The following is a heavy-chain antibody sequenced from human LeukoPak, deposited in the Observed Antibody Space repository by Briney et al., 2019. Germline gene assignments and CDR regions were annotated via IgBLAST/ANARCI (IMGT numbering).Heavy chain of an antibody. J-gene: IGHJ3*01. CDR3: VRDLHWGGFDV. CDR1: GFTFSTYG. D-gene: IGHD7-27*01. Sequence: PGGSLRLSCAASGFTFSTYGMNWVRQAPGKGLEWVSGISPSGDITYYADSVMSRFSISRDNPKSTVSLQMSSLRAEDTALYYCVRDLHWGGFDVWGQGTMVTVSS. V-gene: IGHV3-23*01. CDR2: ISPSGDIT.